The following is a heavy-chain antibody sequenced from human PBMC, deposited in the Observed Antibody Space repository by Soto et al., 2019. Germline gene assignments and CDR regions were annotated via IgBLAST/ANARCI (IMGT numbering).Heavy chain of an antibody. V-gene: IGHV3-30*18. J-gene: IGHJ5*02. D-gene: IGHD2-2*01. CDR1: GFTFSSYG. CDR3: AKLGYCVSTSCIA. Sequence: GVSLRLSCAASGFTFSSYGMHWVRQAPGKGLEWVAVISYDGSNKYYADSVKGRFTISRDNSKNTLYLQMNSLRAEDTAVYYCAKLGYCVSTSCIAWGQGTLVTVSS. CDR2: ISYDGSNK.